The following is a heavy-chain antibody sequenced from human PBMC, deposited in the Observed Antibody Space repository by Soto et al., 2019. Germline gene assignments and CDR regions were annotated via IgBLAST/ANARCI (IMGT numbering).Heavy chain of an antibody. CDR1: GGTFSSYA. Sequence: QVQLVQSGAEVKKPGSSVKVSCKASGGTFSSYAISWVRQAPGQGLEWKGGIIPIFGTANYAEKFQGRVTITADESTTTAYRELSSLRSEDTAVYYCARYSGSGIYPNAGYYYYGMDVWGQGTTVTVSS. J-gene: IGHJ6*02. D-gene: IGHD3-10*01. V-gene: IGHV1-69*01. CDR2: IIPIFGTA. CDR3: ARYSGSGIYPNAGYYYYGMDV.